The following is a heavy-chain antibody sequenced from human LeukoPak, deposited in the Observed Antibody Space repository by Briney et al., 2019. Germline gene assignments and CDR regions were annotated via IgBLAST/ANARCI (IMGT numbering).Heavy chain of an antibody. J-gene: IGHJ1*01. D-gene: IGHD2-2*01. V-gene: IGHV2-5*02. CDR2: IYWDDDK. Sequence: SGPTLVKPTQTLTLTCTFSGFSLSTSGVGVVWIRQPPGKALEWLALIYWDDDKRYSPSLKSRLTITKDTSKNQVVLTMTNMDPVDTATYYCAHARSSTSYLGHFQHWGQGTLVTVSS. CDR3: AHARSSTSYLGHFQH. CDR1: GFSLSTSGVG.